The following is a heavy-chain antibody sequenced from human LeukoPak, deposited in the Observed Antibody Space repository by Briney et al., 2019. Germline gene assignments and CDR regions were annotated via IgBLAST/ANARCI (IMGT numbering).Heavy chain of an antibody. D-gene: IGHD6-6*01. V-gene: IGHV1-2*02. J-gene: IGHJ5*02. CDR2: INPNSGGT. Sequence: ASVKVSCKASGYTFTGYYMHWVRQAPGQGLEGMGWINPNSGGTNYAQKFQGRVTMTRDTSISTAYMELSRLRSDDTAVYYCARSGSSRDWFDPWGQGTLVTVSS. CDR1: GYTFTGYY. CDR3: ARSGSSRDWFDP.